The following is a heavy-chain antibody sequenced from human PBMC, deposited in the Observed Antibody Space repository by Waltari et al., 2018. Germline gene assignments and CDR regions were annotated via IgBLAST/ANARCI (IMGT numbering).Heavy chain of an antibody. CDR2: IKRDGSEE. CDR1: GFTFSSYW. V-gene: IGHV3-7*01. D-gene: IGHD2-15*01. J-gene: IGHJ3*02. Sequence: EVQLVESGGGLVQPGGSLGLSCAASGFTFSSYWLGWVRQAPGKGLEWVANIKRDGSEEFYVDSVKGRFTISRDNAKNSLYLQMNSLRAEDTAVYYCARAMGWRDAFDIWGQGTMVTVSS. CDR3: ARAMGWRDAFDI.